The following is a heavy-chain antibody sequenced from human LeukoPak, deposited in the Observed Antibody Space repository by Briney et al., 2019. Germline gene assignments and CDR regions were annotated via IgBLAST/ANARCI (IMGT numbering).Heavy chain of an antibody. CDR2: INHSGST. D-gene: IGHD3-9*01. V-gene: IGHV4-34*01. J-gene: IGHJ4*02. CDR1: GGSFSGYY. CDR3: ARERPSYYDILTGYYPRSLPYYFDY. Sequence: PSETLSLTCAVYGGSFSGYYWSWIRQPPGKGLEWIGEINHSGSTNYNSSLKSRFTISVDTSKNQFSLKLSSVTAADTAVYYCARERPSYYDILTGYYPRSLPYYFDYWGQGTLVTVSS.